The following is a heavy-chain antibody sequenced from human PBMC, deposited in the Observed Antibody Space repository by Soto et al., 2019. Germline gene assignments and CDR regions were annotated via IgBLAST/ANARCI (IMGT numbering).Heavy chain of an antibody. CDR3: AKPLQQWLLQGSGVDV. D-gene: IGHD6-19*01. Sequence: GVSLRLSCAASGFSFREYSMTWVRQAPGKGLQWVSAISGDTSTTHYADSVKGRFTISRDNSRNTLYLQMNSLRVEDTAIYYCAKPLQQWLLQGSGVDVWGQGTTVTVSS. CDR1: GFSFREYS. J-gene: IGHJ6*02. V-gene: IGHV3-23*01. CDR2: ISGDTSTT.